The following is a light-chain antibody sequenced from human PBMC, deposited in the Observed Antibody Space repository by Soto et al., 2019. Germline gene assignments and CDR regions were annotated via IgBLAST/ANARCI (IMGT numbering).Light chain of an antibody. CDR1: QSISSW. J-gene: IGKJ2*01. V-gene: IGKV1-5*01. CDR2: DAS. Sequence: DIQMTQSPSTLSASVGDRVTITCRASQSISSWLAWYQQKPGKAPKLLIYDASSLESGVPSRFSGSGSGTEFTLTISSLQADDFATYYYQQYNSYTYTFCQGTKLEIK. CDR3: QQYNSYTYT.